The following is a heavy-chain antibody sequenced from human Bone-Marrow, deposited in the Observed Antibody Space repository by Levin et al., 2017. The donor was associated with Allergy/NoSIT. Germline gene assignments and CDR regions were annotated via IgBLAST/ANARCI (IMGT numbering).Heavy chain of an antibody. D-gene: IGHD3-22*01. Sequence: ETLSLTCAASGFTFRTYGMNWVRQAPGKGLEWVSGISGSGGGIYYADSGKGRFSISRDNSKNTLYLQMNNLRAEDTAVYYCARGGTRGNYAPYNWFDRWGQGTLVTVSS. CDR2: ISGSGGGI. CDR1: GFTFRTYG. J-gene: IGHJ5*02. CDR3: ARGGTRGNYAPYNWFDR. V-gene: IGHV3-23*01.